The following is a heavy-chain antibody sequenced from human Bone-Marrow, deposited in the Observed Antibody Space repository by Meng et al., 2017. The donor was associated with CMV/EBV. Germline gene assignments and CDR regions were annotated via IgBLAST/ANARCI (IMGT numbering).Heavy chain of an antibody. D-gene: IGHD1-26*01. V-gene: IGHV3-7*01. Sequence: GGSLRLSCAASGFTFSSYWMSWVRQAPGKGLEWVANIKQDGSEKYYVDSVKGRFTISRDNSKNTLYMQMDSLRAEDTAVYYCAKGGSYPTPIAEYFQYWGQGTLVTVSS. CDR3: AKGGSYPTPIAEYFQY. CDR1: GFTFSSYW. J-gene: IGHJ1*01. CDR2: IKQDGSEK.